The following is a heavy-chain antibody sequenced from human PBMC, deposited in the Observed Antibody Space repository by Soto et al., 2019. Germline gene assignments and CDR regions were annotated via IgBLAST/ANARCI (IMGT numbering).Heavy chain of an antibody. CDR3: ARADPITKVLWFGELSPEGFDY. CDR1: GYTFTSYA. V-gene: IGHV1-3*01. D-gene: IGHD3-10*01. Sequence: QVQLVQSGAEVKKPGASVKVSCKASGYTFTSYAMHWVRQAPGQRLEWMGWINAGNGNTKYSQKFQGRVTITRDTSASTDYMELSSLRSEDTAVYYCARADPITKVLWFGELSPEGFDYWGQGTMVTVSS. J-gene: IGHJ4*02. CDR2: INAGNGNT.